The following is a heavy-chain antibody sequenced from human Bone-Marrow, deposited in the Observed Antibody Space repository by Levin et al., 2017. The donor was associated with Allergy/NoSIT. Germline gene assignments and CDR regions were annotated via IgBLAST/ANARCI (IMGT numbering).Heavy chain of an antibody. Sequence: ASVKVSCKASGYTFTSFDINWVRQVPGQGLEWLGWVNPNTGNSGSTKKFHDRVTMTWNTPTHTAFLQVGNLRSDDTAVFYCARGEGFDSPFDFWGQGTLVTVSS. J-gene: IGHJ4*02. V-gene: IGHV1-8*01. D-gene: IGHD5-12*01. CDR2: VNPNTGNS. CDR1: GYTFTSFD. CDR3: ARGEGFDSPFDF.